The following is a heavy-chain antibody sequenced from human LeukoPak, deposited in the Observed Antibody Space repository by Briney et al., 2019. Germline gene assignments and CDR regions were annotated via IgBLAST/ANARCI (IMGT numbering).Heavy chain of an antibody. D-gene: IGHD3-10*01. CDR3: ARLVGYSGSGSYYPDV. Sequence: SETRSLTCTVSGGSISSYYWSWIRQPPGKGLEWIGYIYYSGSTNYNPSLKNRVTISVDTSKNRFSLKLSSVTAADTAVYYCARLVGYSGSGSYYPDVWGKGTTVTISS. CDR1: GGSISSYY. V-gene: IGHV4-59*01. CDR2: IYYSGST. J-gene: IGHJ6*04.